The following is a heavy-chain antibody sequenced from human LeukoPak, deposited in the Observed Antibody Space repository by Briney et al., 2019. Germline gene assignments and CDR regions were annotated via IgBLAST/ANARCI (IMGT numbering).Heavy chain of an antibody. Sequence: GGSLRLSCAASGFTFSNYGMHWVRQAPGKGLGWVAVIWYDGSSKYYADSVKGRFTISRDNSKSTLYLQMDSLRAEDTAVYYCARDRGRYYSYGMDVWGQGTTVTVSS. CDR2: IWYDGSSK. D-gene: IGHD1-26*01. J-gene: IGHJ6*02. CDR3: ARDRGRYYSYGMDV. V-gene: IGHV3-33*01. CDR1: GFTFSNYG.